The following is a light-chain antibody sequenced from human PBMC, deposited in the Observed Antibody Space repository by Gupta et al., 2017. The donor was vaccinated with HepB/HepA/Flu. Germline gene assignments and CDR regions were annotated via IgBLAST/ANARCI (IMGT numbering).Light chain of an antibody. J-gene: IGKJ4*01. CDR3: QQRINWPLT. CDR2: DAS. CDR1: QSVSRY. V-gene: IGKV3-11*01. Sequence: IALTQSPVTPSLSPGEIATISCRASQSVSRYLAWYQQKPGQPPSLLDFDASNRATGVPVRISGSGSGTDFTLTISSLEPEDFAVYYCQQRINWPLTFGGGTRVEIK.